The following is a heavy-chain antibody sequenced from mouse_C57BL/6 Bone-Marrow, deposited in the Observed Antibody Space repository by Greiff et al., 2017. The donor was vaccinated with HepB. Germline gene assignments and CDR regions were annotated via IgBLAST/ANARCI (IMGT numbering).Heavy chain of an antibody. CDR2: IDPSDSYT. CDR1: GYTFTSYW. V-gene: IGHV1-69*01. J-gene: IGHJ2*01. CDR3: ARERIYYYGSSYYFDY. Sequence: QVQLQQPGAELVMPGASVKLSCKASGYTFTSYWMHWVKQRPGQGLEWIGEIDPSDSYTNYNQNFKGKSTLTVDKSSSTAYMQLSSLTSEDSAVYYWARERIYYYGSSYYFDYWGQGTTLTVSS. D-gene: IGHD1-1*01.